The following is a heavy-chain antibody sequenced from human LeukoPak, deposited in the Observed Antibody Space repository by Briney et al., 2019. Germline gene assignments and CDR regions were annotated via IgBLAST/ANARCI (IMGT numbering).Heavy chain of an antibody. CDR2: IYYSGST. V-gene: IGHV4-59*01. D-gene: IGHD3-22*01. CDR3: ARDTPSKYYDSSGYYRPRNAFDI. J-gene: IGHJ3*02. CDR1: GGSISSYY. Sequence: SETLSLTCTVSGGSISSYYWSWIRQPPGKGLEWIGYIYYSGSTNYNPSLKSRVTIPVDTSKNQFSLKLSSVTAADTAVYYCARDTPSKYYDSSGYYRPRNAFDIWGQGTMVTVSS.